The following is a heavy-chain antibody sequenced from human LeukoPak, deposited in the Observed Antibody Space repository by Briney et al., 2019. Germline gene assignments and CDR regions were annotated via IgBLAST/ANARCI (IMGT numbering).Heavy chain of an antibody. CDR1: VDSISSYY. D-gene: IGHD3-16*01. J-gene: IGHJ6*03. CDR2: IYYSGST. CDR3: ARGTGDHYYYYHMDV. Sequence: SQTLSLTCTVSVDSISSYYWSWIRQPPGKGLEWIGYIYYSGSTNYNPPLKSRVTISVDTSNNQFSLNLNSVTAADTAVYYCARGTGDHYYYYHMDVWGKGTTVTVSS. V-gene: IGHV4-59*01.